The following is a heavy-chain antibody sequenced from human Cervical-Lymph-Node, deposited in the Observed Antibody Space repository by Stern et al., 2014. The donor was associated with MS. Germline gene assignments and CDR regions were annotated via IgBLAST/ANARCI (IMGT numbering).Heavy chain of an antibody. J-gene: IGHJ6*02. CDR2: ISSRSSYI. V-gene: IGHV3-21*06. D-gene: IGHD2/OR15-2a*01. Sequence: EVQLVESGGGLVKPGGSLRLSCAASGFTFKNYAMNWVRQTPGKGLEWVSSISSRSSYIHYADSVKGRFSISRDNAKNTLYLQMNSLRAEDTAVYSCARDARNISSPRETDYYGMDVWGQGTTVTVSS. CDR3: ARDARNISSPRETDYYGMDV. CDR1: GFTFKNYA.